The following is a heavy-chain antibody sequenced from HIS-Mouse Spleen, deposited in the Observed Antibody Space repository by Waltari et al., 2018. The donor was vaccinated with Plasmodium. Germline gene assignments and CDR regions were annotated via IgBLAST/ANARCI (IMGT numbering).Heavy chain of an antibody. D-gene: IGHD5-18*01. CDR2: ISYDGSNK. V-gene: IGHV3-30*01. Sequence: EWVAVISYDGSNKYYADSVKGRFTISRDNSKNTLYLQMNSLRAEDTAVYYCARDPFYVDTAMVLDCWGQGTLVTVSS. J-gene: IGHJ4*02. CDR3: ARDPFYVDTAMVLDC.